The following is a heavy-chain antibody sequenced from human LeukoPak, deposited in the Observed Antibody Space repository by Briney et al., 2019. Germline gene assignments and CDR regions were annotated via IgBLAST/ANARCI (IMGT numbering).Heavy chain of an antibody. CDR1: GFTFSSYA. V-gene: IGHV3-33*08. J-gene: IGHJ3*02. CDR3: ARDGSSSSRGAFDI. Sequence: PGGSLRLSCAASGFTFSSYAMHWVRQAPGKGLEWVAVIWYDGSNKYYADSVKGRFTISRDNSKNTLYLQMNSLRAEDTAVYYCARDGSSSSRGAFDIWGQGTMVTVSS. D-gene: IGHD6-6*01. CDR2: IWYDGSNK.